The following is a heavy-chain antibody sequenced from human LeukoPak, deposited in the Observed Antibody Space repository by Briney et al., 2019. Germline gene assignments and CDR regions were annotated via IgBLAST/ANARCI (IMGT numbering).Heavy chain of an antibody. D-gene: IGHD3-22*01. J-gene: IGHJ3*02. CDR2: IYYSGST. Sequence: SETLSLTCTVSGGSISSSSYYWGGIRQPPGKGLEWIGNIYYSGSTYYNPSLKSRVTISVDTSKNQFSLKLSYVTAADTAVYYCARLVSKHYYDSSGFLSGAFDIWGQGTMVTVSS. CDR1: GGSISSSSYY. V-gene: IGHV4-39*07. CDR3: ARLVSKHYYDSSGFLSGAFDI.